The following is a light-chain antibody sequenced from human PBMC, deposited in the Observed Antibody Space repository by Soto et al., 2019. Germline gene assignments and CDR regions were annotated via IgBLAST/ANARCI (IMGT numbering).Light chain of an antibody. J-gene: IGLJ1*01. CDR2: YVS. V-gene: IGLV2-14*01. CDR3: SSHESRRTLV. CDR1: SSDVGGYNY. Sequence: QSVLTQPASVSGSPGQSITISCTGTSSDVGGYNYVSWYQHLPGKAPKLIIYYVSNRPSGVSDRFSGSKSGNTASLTISGLQDEEEADCYCSSHESRRTLVFGLGTKVTV.